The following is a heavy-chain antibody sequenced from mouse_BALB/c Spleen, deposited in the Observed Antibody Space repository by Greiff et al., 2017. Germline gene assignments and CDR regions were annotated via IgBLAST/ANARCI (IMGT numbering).Heavy chain of an antibody. CDR1: GYSITSDYA. J-gene: IGHJ3*01. CDR3: ARRGRYDAWFAY. Sequence: VQLKQSGPGLVKPSQSLSLTCTVTGYSITSDYAWNWIRQFPGNKLEWMGYISYSGSTSYNPSLKSRISITRDTSKNQFFLQLNSVTTEDTATYYCARRGRYDAWFAYWGQGTLVTVSA. V-gene: IGHV3-2*02. D-gene: IGHD2-14*01. CDR2: ISYSGST.